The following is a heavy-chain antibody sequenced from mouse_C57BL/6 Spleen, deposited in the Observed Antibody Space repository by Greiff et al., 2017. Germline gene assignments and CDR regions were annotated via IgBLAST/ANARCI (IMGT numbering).Heavy chain of an antibody. V-gene: IGHV1-9*01. CDR2: ILPGSGST. CDR3: AVFLWGYGYDGFAY. Sequence: QVQLQQSGAELMKPGASVKLSCKATGYTFTGYWIEWVKQRPGHGLEWIGEILPGSGSTNYNEKFKGKATVTADTSSNTAYMQLSSLTTEDSAIYYCAVFLWGYGYDGFAYWGQGTLVTVSA. J-gene: IGHJ3*01. CDR1: GYTFTGYW. D-gene: IGHD2-2*01.